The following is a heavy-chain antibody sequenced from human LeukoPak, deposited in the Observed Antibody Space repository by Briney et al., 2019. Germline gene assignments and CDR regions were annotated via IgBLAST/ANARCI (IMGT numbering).Heavy chain of an antibody. V-gene: IGHV3-11*01. D-gene: IGHD6-6*01. J-gene: IGHJ4*02. CDR2: ISHSGNTI. CDR1: GFTFSDYY. Sequence: GGSLRLSCAASGFTFSDYYMSWIRQAPGKGLEGVSYISHSGNTIKYADSVKGRFTISRDNAKNSLSLQMNSLRAEDTAVYYCARASDSSSGYFDCWGQGTLVTVSS. CDR3: ARASDSSSGYFDC.